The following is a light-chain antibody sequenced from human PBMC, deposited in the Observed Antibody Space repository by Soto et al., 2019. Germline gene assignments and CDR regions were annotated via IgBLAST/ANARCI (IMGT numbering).Light chain of an antibody. Sequence: EILLTQSPGTLALSPGQRATVSCRARETVCEDQLAWYQQKPGQAPRLVIFAVSIRAPGIPDRFSGSGSGTDFTLTINRLEREDFAVYYCQQYGSSRWTFGQGTKVDI. J-gene: IGKJ1*01. CDR2: AVS. CDR3: QQYGSSRWT. V-gene: IGKV3-20*01. CDR1: ETVCEDQ.